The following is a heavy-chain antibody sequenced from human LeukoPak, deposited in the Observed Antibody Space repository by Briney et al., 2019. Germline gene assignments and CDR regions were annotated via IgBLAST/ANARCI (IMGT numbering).Heavy chain of an antibody. J-gene: IGHJ4*02. CDR1: GFTFSSHW. V-gene: IGHV3-74*01. CDR2: IRTGGSLT. Sequence: GGSLRLSCAASGFTFSSHWMHWVRQAPGKGLVWVSRIRTGGSLTNYAESVKGRFTISRDNAKNTLYLQMNSLRVEDTAVYYCARGRLEGGGFDYWGQGILVTVSS. CDR3: ARGRLEGGGFDY. D-gene: IGHD3-3*01.